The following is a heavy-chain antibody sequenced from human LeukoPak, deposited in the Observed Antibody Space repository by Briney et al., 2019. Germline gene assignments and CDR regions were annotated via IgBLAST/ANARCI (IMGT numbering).Heavy chain of an antibody. CDR2: INHSGST. J-gene: IGHJ6*03. Sequence: SETLSLTCAVYGGSFSGYYWSWIRQPPGKGLEWIGEINHSGSTNYNPSLKSRVTISVDTSKNQFSLKLSSVTAADTAVYYCARDEPGYYYMDVWGKGTTVTASS. CDR1: GGSFSGYY. CDR3: ARDEPGYYYMDV. V-gene: IGHV4-34*01.